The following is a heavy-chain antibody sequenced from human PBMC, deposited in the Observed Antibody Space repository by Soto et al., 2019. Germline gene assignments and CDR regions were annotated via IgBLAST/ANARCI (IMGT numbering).Heavy chain of an antibody. CDR3: ATYRDGFINY. Sequence: SLTLSRTGTLSGGSVRRNYWSWIRQPPGKGLEWIGYTSYSGSTTYNSSLKSRVTISVDTSKNQFSLKLSSVTAADTAVYYCATYRDGFINYWGQGTLVTVSS. CDR2: TSYSGST. CDR1: GGSVRRNY. D-gene: IGHD3-10*01. V-gene: IGHV4-59*08. J-gene: IGHJ4*02.